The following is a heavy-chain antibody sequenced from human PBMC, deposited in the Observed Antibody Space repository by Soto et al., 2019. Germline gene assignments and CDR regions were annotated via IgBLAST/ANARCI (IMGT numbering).Heavy chain of an antibody. V-gene: IGHV3-33*01. CDR2: IWYDGSNK. D-gene: IGHD6-19*01. J-gene: IGHJ4*02. Sequence: SLRLSCSASGFTFSSYGMHWVRQAPGKGLEWVAVIWYDGSNKYYADSVKGRFTISRDNSKNTLYLQMNSLRAEDTAVYYCARDLIAVAPFDYWGQGTLVTVSS. CDR3: ARDLIAVAPFDY. CDR1: GFTFSSYG.